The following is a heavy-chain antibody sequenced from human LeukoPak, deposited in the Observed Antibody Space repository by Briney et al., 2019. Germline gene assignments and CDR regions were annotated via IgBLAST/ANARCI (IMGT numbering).Heavy chain of an antibody. CDR2: FDPEDGET. CDR1: GYTLTELS. D-gene: IGHD3-10*01. V-gene: IGHV1-24*01. CDR3: APARGVYNWFDP. J-gene: IGHJ5*02. Sequence: GASVKVSCKVSGYTLTELSMHWVRQAPGKGLEWMGGFDPEDGETIYAQKFQGRVTMTEDTSTDTACMELSSLRSEDTAVYYCAPARGVYNWFDPWGQGTLVTVSS.